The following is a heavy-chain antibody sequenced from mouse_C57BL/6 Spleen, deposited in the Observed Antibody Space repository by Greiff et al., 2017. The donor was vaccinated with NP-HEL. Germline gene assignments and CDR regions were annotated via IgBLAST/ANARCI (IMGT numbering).Heavy chain of an antibody. J-gene: IGHJ2*01. CDR3: ARFVDGYYGYFDY. D-gene: IGHD2-3*01. Sequence: EVQVVESGGGLVKPGGSLKLSCAASGFTLSDYGMHWVRQAPEKGLEWVAYISSGSSTIYYADTVKGRFTISRDNAKNTLFLQMTSLRSEDTAMYYCARFVDGYYGYFDYWGKGTTLTVSS. CDR1: GFTLSDYG. V-gene: IGHV5-17*01. CDR2: ISSGSSTI.